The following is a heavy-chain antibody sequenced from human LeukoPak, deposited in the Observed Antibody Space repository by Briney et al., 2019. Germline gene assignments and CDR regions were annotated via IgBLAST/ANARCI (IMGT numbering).Heavy chain of an antibody. Sequence: SQTLSLTCTVSGGSISSGGYYWSWIRQHPGKGLEWIGYIYYSGSTYYNPSLKSRVTISVDTSKNQFSLKLSSVTAADTAVYYWARGGIAARPDYYYYMDVWGKGTTVTVSS. CDR3: ARGGIAARPDYYYYMDV. J-gene: IGHJ6*03. V-gene: IGHV4-31*03. CDR2: IYYSGST. CDR1: GGSISSGGYY. D-gene: IGHD6-6*01.